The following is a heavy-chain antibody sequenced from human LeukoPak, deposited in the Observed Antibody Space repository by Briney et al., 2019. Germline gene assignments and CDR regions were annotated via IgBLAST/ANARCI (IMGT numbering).Heavy chain of an antibody. V-gene: IGHV4-4*07. D-gene: IGHD2-2*01. CDR3: ARWRSLLSVYWYFDL. CDR2: IYTSGST. Sequence: PSETLSLTCTVSGGSISSYYWSWIRQPAGKGLEWIGRIYTSGSTNYNPSLKSRVTISVDTSKNQFSLKLSSVTAADTAVYYCARWRSLLSVYWYFDLWGRGTLVTVSS. J-gene: IGHJ2*01. CDR1: GGSISSYY.